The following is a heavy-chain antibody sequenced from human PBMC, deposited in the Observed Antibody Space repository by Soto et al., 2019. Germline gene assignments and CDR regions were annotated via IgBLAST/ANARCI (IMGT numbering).Heavy chain of an antibody. CDR2: ISAYNGNT. V-gene: IGHV1-18*01. J-gene: IGHJ6*02. D-gene: IGHD2-2*01. Sequence: GASVKVSCKASGYTFTSYGISWVRQAPGQGLEWMGWISAYNGNTNYAQKLQGRVTMTTDTSTSTAYMELRSLRSDDTAVYYCARGGPPRDIVVVPAAIPYYYYYGMDVWGQGTTVTVSS. CDR1: GYTFTSYG. CDR3: ARGGPPRDIVVVPAAIPYYYYYGMDV.